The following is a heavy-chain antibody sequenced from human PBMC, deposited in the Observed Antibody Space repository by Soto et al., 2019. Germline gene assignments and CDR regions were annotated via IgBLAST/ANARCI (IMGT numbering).Heavy chain of an antibody. Sequence: QLQLQESGPGLVKPSETPSLTCTVSGGSISSSSYYWAWIRQPPGKGLEWIGSIYYSGRTYYNPSLKSRVTISVDTSKNQFSLKLSSVTAADTAVYYCARQTYSGEKPSGLDVWGQGTTVTVSS. J-gene: IGHJ6*02. CDR3: ARQTYSGEKPSGLDV. D-gene: IGHD2-21*01. CDR2: IYYSGRT. CDR1: GGSISSSSYY. V-gene: IGHV4-39*01.